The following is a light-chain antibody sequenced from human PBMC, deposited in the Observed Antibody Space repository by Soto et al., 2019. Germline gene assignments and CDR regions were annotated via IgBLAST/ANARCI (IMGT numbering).Light chain of an antibody. CDR2: DVY. CDR3: SSYTDNRSYV. J-gene: IGLJ1*01. Sequence: QSALTQPASVSGSPGQSITISCIGTSSDIGGYNYVSWYQQHPGKAPKLMIYDVYDRPLGVSNRFSGSKSGNTASLTISGLQDEDEADYYCSSYTDNRSYVFETGTKVTVL. CDR1: SSDIGGYNY. V-gene: IGLV2-14*03.